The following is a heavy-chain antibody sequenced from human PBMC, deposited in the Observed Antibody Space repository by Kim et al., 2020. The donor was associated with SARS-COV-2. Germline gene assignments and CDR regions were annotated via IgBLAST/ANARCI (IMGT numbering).Heavy chain of an antibody. Sequence: SETLSLTCTVSGCSISSSSFYWGWIRQPPGKGLEWIGTFYYSGSTYYNPSLKSLFTISVDTTKNQSSLKLSSVTAADTAVYYCARLLTTRWYPGGWFDPWGQGTLVTVSS. V-gene: IGHV4-39*01. CDR2: FYYSGST. CDR3: ARLLTTRWYPGGWFDP. D-gene: IGHD6-13*01. CDR1: GCSISSSSFY. J-gene: IGHJ5*02.